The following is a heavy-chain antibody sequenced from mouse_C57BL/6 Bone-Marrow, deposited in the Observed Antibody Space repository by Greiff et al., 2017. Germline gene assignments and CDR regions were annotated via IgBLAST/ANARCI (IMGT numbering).Heavy chain of an antibody. Sequence: AGGSMKLSCAASGFTFSDAWMDWVRQSPEKGLEWVAEIRNKANNHATYYAESVKGRFTISRDDSKSSVYLQMNSLRAEDTGIYYCNYYGSSYRTFAYWGQGTLVTVSA. CDR2: IRNKANNHAT. CDR3: NYYGSSYRTFAY. CDR1: GFTFSDAW. D-gene: IGHD1-1*01. V-gene: IGHV6-6*01. J-gene: IGHJ3*01.